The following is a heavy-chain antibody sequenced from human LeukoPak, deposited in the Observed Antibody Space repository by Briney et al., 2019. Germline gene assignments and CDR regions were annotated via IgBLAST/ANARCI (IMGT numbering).Heavy chain of an antibody. CDR3: ARGTDV. CDR1: GFTFSSYA. CDR2: IYSGGST. V-gene: IGHV3-53*01. J-gene: IGHJ6*02. Sequence: PGGSLRLSCAASGFTFSSYAMSWVRQAPGKGLEWVSVIYSGGSTYYADSVKGRFTISRDNSKNTLYLQMNSLRAVDTAVYYCARGTDVWGQGTTVTVSS.